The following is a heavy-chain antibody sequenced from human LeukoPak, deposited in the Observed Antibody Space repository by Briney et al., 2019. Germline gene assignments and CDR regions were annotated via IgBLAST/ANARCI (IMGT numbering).Heavy chain of an antibody. V-gene: IGHV1-18*01. CDR1: GYTFTSYG. J-gene: IGHJ5*02. CDR3: ARVQAAAGNNWFDP. D-gene: IGHD6-13*01. CDR2: ISAYNGNT. Sequence: ASVKVSCKASGYTFTSYGISWVRQAPGQGLEWMGWISAYNGNTNYAQKLQGRVTMTTDTSTSTAYMELRSLRSDDTAVYYCARVQAAAGNNWFDPWGQGTLVIVSS.